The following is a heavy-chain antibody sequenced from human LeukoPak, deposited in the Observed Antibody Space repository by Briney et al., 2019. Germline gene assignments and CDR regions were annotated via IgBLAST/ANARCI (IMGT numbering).Heavy chain of an antibody. CDR1: GFTFSSYS. J-gene: IGHJ5*02. Sequence: GGSLRLSCAASGFTFSSYSMNWVRQAPGKGLEWDSYISSSSSTIYYADSVKGRFTISRDNAKNSLYLQMNSLRAEDTAVYYCARVRSRDWFDPWGQGTLVTVSS. D-gene: IGHD2-21*01. CDR2: ISSSSSTI. CDR3: ARVRSRDWFDP. V-gene: IGHV3-48*01.